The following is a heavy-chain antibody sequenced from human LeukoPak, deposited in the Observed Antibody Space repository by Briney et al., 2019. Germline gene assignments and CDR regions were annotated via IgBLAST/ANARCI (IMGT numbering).Heavy chain of an antibody. D-gene: IGHD3-9*01. V-gene: IGHV4-34*01. CDR3: ARAAYFDWLPPEFDY. CDR1: GGSFSGYY. CDR2: INHSGST. Sequence: SETLSLTCAVYGGSFSGYYWSWIRQPPGKGLEWIGEINHSGSTNYNPSLKSRVTISVDTSKNQFSLKLSSVTAADTAVYYCARAAYFDWLPPEFDYWGQGTLVTVSS. J-gene: IGHJ4*02.